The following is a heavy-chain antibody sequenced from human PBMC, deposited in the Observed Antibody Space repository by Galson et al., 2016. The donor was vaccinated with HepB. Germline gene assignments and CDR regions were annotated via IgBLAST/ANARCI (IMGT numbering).Heavy chain of an antibody. V-gene: IGHV4-30-2*01. CDR1: GGSISSGDYS. CDR3: ARLVWSGYSNWFDP. CDR2: IYHSGST. D-gene: IGHD3-3*01. Sequence: LSLTCAVSGGSISSGDYSWSWIRQPPGKGLEWIGYIYHSGSTYYNPSLKSRVTISVDRSKNQFSLKLSSVTAADTAVYYCARLVWSGYSNWFDPWGQGTLVTVSS. J-gene: IGHJ5*02.